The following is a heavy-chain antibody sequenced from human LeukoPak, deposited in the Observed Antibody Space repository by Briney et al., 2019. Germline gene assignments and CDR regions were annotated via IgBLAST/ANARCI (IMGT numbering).Heavy chain of an antibody. V-gene: IGHV2-70*04. D-gene: IGHD4-11*01. J-gene: IGHJ4*02. CDR3: ARTRYDYSNYREN. Sequence: SGPTLVNPTQTLTLTCTFSVFSLSTSGMRVSWTRQPPGNALAWLAHIAWFDDKVYSTSLKPRLTISTDTSKHQAVLTMTNMDPVDTATYYCARTRYDYSNYRENWGQGTLVTVSS. CDR2: IAWFDDK. CDR1: VFSLSTSGMR.